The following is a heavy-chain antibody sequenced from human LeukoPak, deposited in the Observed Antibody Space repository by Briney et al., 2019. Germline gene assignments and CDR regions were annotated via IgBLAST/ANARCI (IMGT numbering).Heavy chain of an antibody. D-gene: IGHD3-9*01. J-gene: IGHJ4*02. CDR1: GFTFSRST. Sequence: GGSLRLSCAASGFTFSRSTMNWVRQAPGKGLEWVSSISSSNIYYADSVKGRFTISRDNAKNSLYLEMNSLRAEDTAVYYCARADNYDILTGYSDYWGQRTLVTVSS. CDR2: ISSSNI. V-gene: IGHV3-21*01. CDR3: ARADNYDILTGYSDY.